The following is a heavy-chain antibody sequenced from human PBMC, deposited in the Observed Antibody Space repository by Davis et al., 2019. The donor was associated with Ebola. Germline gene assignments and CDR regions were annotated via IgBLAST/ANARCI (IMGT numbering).Heavy chain of an antibody. CDR3: AREGPYSSSWYFDY. J-gene: IGHJ4*02. CDR1: GFTFSSYS. D-gene: IGHD6-13*01. CDR2: ISSSSSTI. V-gene: IGHV3-48*02. Sequence: GGSLRLSCAASGFTFSSYSMNWVRQAPGKGLEWVSYISSSSSTIYYADSVKGRFTISRDNAKNSLYLQMNSLRDEDTAVYYCAREGPYSSSWYFDYWGQGTLVTVSS.